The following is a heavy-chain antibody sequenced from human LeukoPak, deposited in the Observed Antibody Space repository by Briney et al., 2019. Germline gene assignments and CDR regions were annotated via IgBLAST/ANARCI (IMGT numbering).Heavy chain of an antibody. CDR2: ISTTGGTT. J-gene: IGHJ4*02. D-gene: IGHD3-22*01. CDR3: ARGDLAYYYDSSGFFDY. Sequence: GGSLRLPCAASGLTFSSYGMSWVRQAPGRGLEWVSAISTTGGTTYYADSVRGRFTISRDNSRNTLYLQMNSLRAEDTAVYYCARGDLAYYYDSSGFFDYWGQGTLVTVSS. CDR1: GLTFSSYG. V-gene: IGHV3-23*01.